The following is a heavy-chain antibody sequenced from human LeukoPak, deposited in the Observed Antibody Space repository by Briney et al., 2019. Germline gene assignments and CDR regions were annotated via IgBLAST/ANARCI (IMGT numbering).Heavy chain of an antibody. V-gene: IGHV3-7*01. CDR3: ARMKDSSGYYHVGAFDI. CDR2: IKQDGSEK. CDR1: GFTFISYW. D-gene: IGHD3-22*01. J-gene: IGHJ3*02. Sequence: PGGSLRLSCAASGFTFISYWMSWVRQAPGKGLEWVANIKQDGSEKYYVDSVKGRFTISRDNAKNSLYLQMNSLRAEDTAVYYCARMKDSSGYYHVGAFDIWGQGTMVTVSS.